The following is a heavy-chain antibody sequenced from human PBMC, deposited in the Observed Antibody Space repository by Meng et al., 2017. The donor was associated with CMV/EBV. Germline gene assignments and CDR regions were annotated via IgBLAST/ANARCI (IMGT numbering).Heavy chain of an antibody. D-gene: IGHD6-19*01. Sequence: QLPLKWSGPGLGKTSETLSLTWTVSGCSISSSSYDWGWIRQPPGKGLEWIGSIYYSGSTYYNPSLKSRVTISVDTSKNQFSLKLSSVTAADTAVYYCARGGWSDFDYWGQGTLVTVSS. CDR2: IYYSGST. CDR3: ARGGWSDFDY. CDR1: GCSISSSSYD. V-gene: IGHV4-39*07. J-gene: IGHJ4*02.